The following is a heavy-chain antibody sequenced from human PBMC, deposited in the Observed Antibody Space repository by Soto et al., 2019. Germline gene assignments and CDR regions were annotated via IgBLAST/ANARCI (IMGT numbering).Heavy chain of an antibody. CDR1: GFTFSSYA. V-gene: IGHV3-23*01. CDR3: AQHENLALIVYATPYFDY. J-gene: IGHJ4*02. CDR2: ISGSGGST. Sequence: GGSLRLSCAASGFTFSSYAMSWVRQAPGKGLEWVSAISGSGGSTYYADSVKGRFTISRDNSKNTLYLQMNSLRAEDTAVYYCAQHENLALIVYATPYFDYWGQATLVTV. D-gene: IGHD2-8*01.